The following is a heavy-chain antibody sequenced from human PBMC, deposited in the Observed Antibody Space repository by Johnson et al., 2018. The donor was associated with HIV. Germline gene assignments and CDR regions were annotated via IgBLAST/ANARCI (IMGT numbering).Heavy chain of an antibody. J-gene: IGHJ3*02. CDR2: IKQDGSEK. CDR3: AKAFEPLGGSYLDAFDM. CDR1: GFTFSSYW. V-gene: IGHV3-7*02. Sequence: VQLVESGGGLVKPGGSLRLSCAASGFTFSSYWMSWVRQAPGKGLEWVANIKQDGSEKYYVDSVKGRFTISRDNAKNSLYLQMNSLSAEDTAVYYCAKAFEPLGGSYLDAFDMWGQGTMVTVSS. D-gene: IGHD1-26*01.